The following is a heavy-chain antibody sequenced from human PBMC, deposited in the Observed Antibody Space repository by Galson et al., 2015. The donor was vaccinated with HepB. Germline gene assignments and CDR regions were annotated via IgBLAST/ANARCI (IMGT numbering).Heavy chain of an antibody. D-gene: IGHD6-19*01. V-gene: IGHV3-30-3*01. CDR2: ISYDGSNK. CDR1: GFTFSSYA. J-gene: IGHJ6*03. CDR3: ASGGWSYYYYYYMDV. Sequence: SLRLSCAASGFTFSSYAMHWVRQAPGKGLEWVAVISYDGSNKYYADSVKGRFTISRDNSKNSLYLQMNSLRAEDTAVYYCASGGWSYYYYYYMDVWGKGTTVTVSS.